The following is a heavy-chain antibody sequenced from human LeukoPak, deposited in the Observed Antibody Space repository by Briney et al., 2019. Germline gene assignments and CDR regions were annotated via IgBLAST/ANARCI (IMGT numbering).Heavy chain of an antibody. Sequence: GGSLRLSCTSSGFSFSDYAMNWVRQAPGKGLEWVSCIRGNSGMRFYSDSVRGRFTISRDNSKNTVYLQMDSLRVDDTAVYFCAKDQEDRGYPSSFDFWGQGTLVTVSS. D-gene: IGHD2-15*01. CDR2: IRGNSGMR. V-gene: IGHV3-23*01. CDR1: GFSFSDYA. J-gene: IGHJ4*02. CDR3: AKDQEDRGYPSSFDF.